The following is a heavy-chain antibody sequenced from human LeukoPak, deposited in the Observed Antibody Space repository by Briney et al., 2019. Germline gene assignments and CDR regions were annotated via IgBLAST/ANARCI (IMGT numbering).Heavy chain of an antibody. CDR1: GGSISSYY. Sequence: PSETLSLTCTVSGGSISSYYWSWIRQPPGKGLEWIGYIYYSGSTNYNPSLKSRVTISVDTSKNQFSLKLNSVTAADTAVYYCARNRLYGSGSGDFDHWGQGTLVTVSS. CDR3: ARNRLYGSGSGDFDH. V-gene: IGHV4-59*01. CDR2: IYYSGST. D-gene: IGHD3-10*01. J-gene: IGHJ4*02.